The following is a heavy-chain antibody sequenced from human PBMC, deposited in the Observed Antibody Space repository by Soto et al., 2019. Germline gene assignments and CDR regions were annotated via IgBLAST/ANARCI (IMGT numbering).Heavy chain of an antibody. CDR2: IIPILGIA. J-gene: IGHJ6*02. V-gene: IGHV1-69*04. Sequence: SVKVSCKASGGTFSSYTISWVRQAPGQGLEWMGRIIPILGIANYAQKFQGRVTITADKSTSTAYMELSSLRSEDTAVYYCARDWGLPGLRGYYGMDVWGQGTTVTVSS. CDR3: ARDWGLPGLRGYYGMDV. D-gene: IGHD5-12*01. CDR1: GGTFSSYT.